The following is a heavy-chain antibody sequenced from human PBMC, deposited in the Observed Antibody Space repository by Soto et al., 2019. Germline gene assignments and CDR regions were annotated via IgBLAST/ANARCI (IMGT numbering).Heavy chain of an antibody. CDR3: AIASRGSYYFND. J-gene: IGHJ4*02. V-gene: IGHV5-51*01. CDR2: IYPGDSDT. D-gene: IGHD3-10*01. CDR1: GYRFPSYC. Sequence: GAALKIPSRVSGYRFPSYCIGGVRQMPGNSLEWMGIIYPGDSDTRYSPSFQGQVTISADKSISNAYLQWSSLKASDTAMYDWAIASRGSYYFNDWGQVTTGTLAS.